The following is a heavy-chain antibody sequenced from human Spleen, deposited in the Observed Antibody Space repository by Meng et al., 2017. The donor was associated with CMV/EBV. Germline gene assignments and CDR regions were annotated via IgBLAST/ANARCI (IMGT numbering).Heavy chain of an antibody. CDR2: IIAIFGTA. D-gene: IGHD3-22*01. Sequence: SVKVSCKASGGTFRSYAISWVRQAPGQGLEWMGGIIAIFGTANYAQKFQGRVTITTDESTSTAYMELSSLRSEDTAVYYCARASQYYDRSRYSYYFDSWGQGTLVTVSS. J-gene: IGHJ4*02. CDR3: ARASQYYDRSRYSYYFDS. CDR1: GGTFRSYA. V-gene: IGHV1-69*05.